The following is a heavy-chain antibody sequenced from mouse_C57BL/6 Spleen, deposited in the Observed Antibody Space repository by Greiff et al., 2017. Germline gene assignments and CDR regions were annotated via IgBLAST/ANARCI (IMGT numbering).Heavy chain of an antibody. CDR3: AREDYGSSYRYFDV. CDR2: INYDGSST. J-gene: IGHJ1*03. Sequence: EVQLVESEGGLVQPGRSMKLSCTASGFTFSDYYMAWVRQVPEKGLEWVANINYDGSSTYYLDSLKSRFIISRDNAKNILYLQMSSLKSEDTATYYCAREDYGSSYRYFDVWGTGTTVTVSS. D-gene: IGHD1-1*01. CDR1: GFTFSDYY. V-gene: IGHV5-16*01.